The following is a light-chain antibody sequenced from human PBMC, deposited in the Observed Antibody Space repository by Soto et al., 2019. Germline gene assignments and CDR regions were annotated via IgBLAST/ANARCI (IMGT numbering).Light chain of an antibody. Sequence: QSVLTQPPSASGTPGQRVTISCSGSSSNIGSNYVFWYQHLPGTAPKLLIYRNNQRPSGVPDRFSGSKSGTSASLAISGLRSEDETDYDCAAWDDSLSGVVFGGGTKVTVI. CDR2: RNN. J-gene: IGLJ2*01. V-gene: IGLV1-47*01. CDR3: AAWDDSLSGVV. CDR1: SSNIGSNY.